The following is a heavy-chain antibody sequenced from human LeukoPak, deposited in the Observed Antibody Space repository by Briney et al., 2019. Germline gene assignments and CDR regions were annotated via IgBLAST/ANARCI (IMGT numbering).Heavy chain of an antibody. Sequence: SDTLSLTCTVSGVSIANTFYYWNWLRQPAGKGLEWIGRISTTGSTNYNPSLKSRVTISLDTARNQFSLKLSSVTAADTAVYYCARRQHGHDYWGQGTLVTVSS. CDR2: ISTTGST. CDR1: GVSIANTFYY. CDR3: ARRQHGHDY. J-gene: IGHJ4*02. V-gene: IGHV4-61*02. D-gene: IGHD5-18*01.